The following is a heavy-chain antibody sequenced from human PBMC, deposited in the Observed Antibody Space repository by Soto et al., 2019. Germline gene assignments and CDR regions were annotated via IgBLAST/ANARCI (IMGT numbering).Heavy chain of an antibody. V-gene: IGHV3-21*06. CDR1: GFTFTRYS. J-gene: IGHJ4*02. CDR2: ISSTTNYI. Sequence: NTGGSLRLSCAASGFTFTRYSMNWVRQAPGKGLEWVSSISSTTNYIYYGDSMKGRFTISRDNAKNSLYLEMNSLRAEDTAVYYCARESEDLTSNFDYWGQGTLVTVSS. CDR3: ARESEDLTSNFDY.